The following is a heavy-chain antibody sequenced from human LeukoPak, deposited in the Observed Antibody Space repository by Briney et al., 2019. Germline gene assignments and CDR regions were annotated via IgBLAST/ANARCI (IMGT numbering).Heavy chain of an antibody. J-gene: IGHJ4*02. V-gene: IGHV4-59*01. CDR2: IRYSGRT. CDR3: ARLPDVSGWPFDY. D-gene: IGHD6-19*01. Sequence: SETLSLTCTASDDSISRDFSTWIRQPPGKGLEWLGYIRYSGRTEYNPSLKSRVTISIQTSKNQFSLKLTSVTAADTAIYYCARLPDVSGWPFDYWGQGILVTVSS. CDR1: DDSISRDF.